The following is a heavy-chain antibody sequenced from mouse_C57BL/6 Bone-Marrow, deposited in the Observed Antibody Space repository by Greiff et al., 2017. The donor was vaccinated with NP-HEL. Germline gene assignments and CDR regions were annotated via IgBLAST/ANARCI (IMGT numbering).Heavy chain of an antibody. V-gene: IGHV1-55*01. J-gene: IGHJ4*01. CDR1: GYTFTSYW. Sequence: QVQLQQPGAELVKPGASVKMSCKASGYTFTSYWITWVKQRPGQGLEWIGDIYPGSGSTNYNEKFKSKATLTVDTSSSTAYMQLSSLTSEDSAVYYCASCYYYGSSYDAMDYWGQGTSGTVSS. D-gene: IGHD1-1*01. CDR2: IYPGSGST. CDR3: ASCYYYGSSYDAMDY.